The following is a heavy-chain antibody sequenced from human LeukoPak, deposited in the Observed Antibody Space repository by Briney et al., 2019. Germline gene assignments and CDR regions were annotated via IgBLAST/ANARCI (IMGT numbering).Heavy chain of an antibody. J-gene: IGHJ4*02. CDR1: GFTFSSYS. Sequence: PGGSLRLSCAASGFTFSSYSMNWVRQAPGKGLEWVSSISSSNSYIYYADSVKGRFTISRDNAKNSLYLQMNSLRAEDTAVYYCARDPTYYYDSSGYPLGYYFDYWGQGTLVTVSS. CDR3: ARDPTYYYDSSGYPLGYYFDY. CDR2: ISSSNSYI. D-gene: IGHD3-22*01. V-gene: IGHV3-21*01.